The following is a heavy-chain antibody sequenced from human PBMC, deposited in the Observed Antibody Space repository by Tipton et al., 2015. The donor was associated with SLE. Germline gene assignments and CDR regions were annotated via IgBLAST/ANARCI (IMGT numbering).Heavy chain of an antibody. Sequence: QSGAEVKKPEASVKVSCKASGYTFTDYYLHWVRQAPGQGLEWMGRINPNGGGTNYARSFRGRVTMTRDTSISTAYMDLSRLRSDDAAVYYCARTVGIGASYYYGMDVWGQGTTVTVSS. CDR3: ARTVGIGASYYYGMDV. CDR1: GYTFTDYY. J-gene: IGHJ6*02. D-gene: IGHD4-23*01. V-gene: IGHV1-2*06. CDR2: INPNGGGT.